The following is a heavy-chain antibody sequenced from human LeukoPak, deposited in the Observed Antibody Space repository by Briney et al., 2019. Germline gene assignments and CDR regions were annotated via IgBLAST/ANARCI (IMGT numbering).Heavy chain of an antibody. CDR3: ARSPRYSRTRGGFDP. D-gene: IGHD6-13*01. J-gene: IGHJ5*02. CDR2: VTNSVST. Sequence: SETLSLTCAVYVESFCGYYWSWIRQPPGQGLEWIGEVTNSVSTNYNPSLKSRVTISEDTSKQQSCCMLRSVAAAHTAVYYCARSPRYSRTRGGFDPWGQGTLVTVSS. V-gene: IGHV4-34*01. CDR1: VESFCGYY.